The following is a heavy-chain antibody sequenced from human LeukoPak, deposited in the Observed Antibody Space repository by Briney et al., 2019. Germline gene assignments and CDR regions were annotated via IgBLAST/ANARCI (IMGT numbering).Heavy chain of an antibody. D-gene: IGHD1-26*01. J-gene: IGHJ4*02. CDR1: GFTFSSYA. CDR3: ARDPWRSGAMLFDY. CDR2: ISGSGGST. V-gene: IGHV3-23*01. Sequence: GGSLRLSCAASGFTFSSYAMSWVRQAPGKGLEWVSAISGSGGSTYYADSVKGRFTISRDNSKNTLYLQMNSLRAEDTAVYYCARDPWRSGAMLFDYWGQGTLVTVSS.